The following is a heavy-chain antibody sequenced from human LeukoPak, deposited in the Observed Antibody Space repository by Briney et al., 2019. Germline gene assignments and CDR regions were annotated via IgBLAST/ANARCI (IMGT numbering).Heavy chain of an antibody. CDR3: ARSASYYDYVWGSYRPNWFDP. CDR2: INHSGST. J-gene: IGHJ5*02. D-gene: IGHD3-16*02. Sequence: PSETLSLTCAVYGGSFSGYYWSWIRQPPGKGLEWIGEINHSGSTNYNPSPKSRVTISVDTSKNQFSLKLSSVTAADTAVYYCARSASYYDYVWGSYRPNWFDPWGQGTLVTVSS. CDR1: GGSFSGYY. V-gene: IGHV4-34*01.